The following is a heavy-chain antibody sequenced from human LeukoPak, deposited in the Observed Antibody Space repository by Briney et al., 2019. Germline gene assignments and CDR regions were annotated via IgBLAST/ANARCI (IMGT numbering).Heavy chain of an antibody. V-gene: IGHV3-23*01. CDR3: AKYISDSVVDAVHL. CDR1: GFTFSNYA. D-gene: IGHD1-1*01. J-gene: IGHJ3*01. Sequence: PGGSLRLSCAASGFTFSNYAMSWVRQTPGKGLEWVSGISDGGGSTYNADSVDGRFTISRDNSKTTLSLEMHGLRADDAAVYYCAKYISDSVVDAVHLWGPGTMVIVS. CDR2: ISDGGGST.